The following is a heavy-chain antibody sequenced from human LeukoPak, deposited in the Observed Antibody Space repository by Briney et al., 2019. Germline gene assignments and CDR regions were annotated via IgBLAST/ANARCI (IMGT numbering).Heavy chain of an antibody. D-gene: IGHD4-11*01. V-gene: IGHV4-4*07. CDR3: ARDNGYSNYAFDY. J-gene: IGHJ4*02. CDR2: IYTSGST. Sequence: SETLSLTCAVSGYSISSGYYWSWIRPPAGKGLEWIGRIYTSGSTNYNPSLKSRVTMSVDTSKNQFSLKLSSVTAADTAVYYCARDNGYSNYAFDYWGQGTLVTVSS. CDR1: GYSISSGYY.